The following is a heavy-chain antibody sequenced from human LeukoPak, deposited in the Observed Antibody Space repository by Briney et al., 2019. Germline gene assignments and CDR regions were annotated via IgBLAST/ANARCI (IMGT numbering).Heavy chain of an antibody. CDR2: VNPSSGDT. J-gene: IGHJ4*02. CDR3: ARGGIAARPFDY. V-gene: IGHV1-2*02. D-gene: IGHD6-6*01. CDR1: GYTFTGYY. Sequence: ASVKVSCKASGYTFTGYYIHWVRQAPGQGLEWMGWVNPSSGDTDYAQKFQVSVTVTRDTSISTAYMELTSLKSDDTAVYYCARGGIAARPFDYWGQGTLVTVSS.